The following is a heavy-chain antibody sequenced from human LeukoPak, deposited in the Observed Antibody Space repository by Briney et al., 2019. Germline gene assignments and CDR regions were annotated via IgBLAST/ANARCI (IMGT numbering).Heavy chain of an antibody. D-gene: IGHD2-8*02. V-gene: IGHV3-23*01. J-gene: IGHJ4*02. CDR2: IFPSGGEI. CDR3: ATYRQVLLPFES. Sequence: MSWVRQPPGKGLEWVSSIFPSGGEIHYADSVRGRFTISRDNSKSTLSLQMNSLRVEDTAIYYCATYRQVLLPFESWGQGTLVTVSS.